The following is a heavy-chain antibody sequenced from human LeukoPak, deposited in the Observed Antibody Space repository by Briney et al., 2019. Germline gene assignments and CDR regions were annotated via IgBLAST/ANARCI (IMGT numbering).Heavy chain of an antibody. D-gene: IGHD3-9*01. CDR1: GFTFSDYY. J-gene: IGHJ6*02. CDR2: ISKSSSST. Sequence: GGSLRLSCAASGFTFSDYYMSWIRQAPGKGLEWVSYISKSSSSTNYADSVKGRFSMSRDNAKNSLYLQLNSLTADDTAVYYCARDGAYDILTGYGMDVWGQGTTVTVSS. V-gene: IGHV3-11*05. CDR3: ARDGAYDILTGYGMDV.